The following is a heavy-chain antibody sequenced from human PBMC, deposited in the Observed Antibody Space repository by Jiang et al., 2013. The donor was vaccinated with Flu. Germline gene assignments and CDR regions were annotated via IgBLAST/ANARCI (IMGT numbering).Heavy chain of an antibody. J-gene: IGHJ4*02. Sequence: SLTCTVSGGSISSYYWSWIRQPQEGTGVDWIYLLPWEHPLXPSLKSRVTISVDSSKNQFSLKLSSVTAADTAVYYCARLLSNTVVTQPYYFDYWGQGTLVTVSS. V-gene: IGHV4-59*08. CDR2: LLPWEH. CDR3: ARLLSNTVVTQPYYFDY. D-gene: IGHD2-21*02. CDR1: GGSISSYY.